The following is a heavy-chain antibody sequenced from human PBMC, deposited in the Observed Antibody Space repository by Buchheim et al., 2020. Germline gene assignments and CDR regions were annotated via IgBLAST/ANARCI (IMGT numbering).Heavy chain of an antibody. V-gene: IGHV3-11*01. D-gene: IGHD2-15*01. CDR3: ARGYWSGGRSYAYPFDL. CDR1: GFNLADYY. J-gene: IGHJ4*02. CDR2: INRDGSTI. Sequence: QEQLVESGGGLVKPGGSLRLSCTASGFNLADYYMSWIRQPPGQGLEWVSYINRDGSTIHYADSVKGRVRVSRDNARNSVALYMDTLRVDDTAVYYCARGYWSGGRSYAYPFDLWGQG.